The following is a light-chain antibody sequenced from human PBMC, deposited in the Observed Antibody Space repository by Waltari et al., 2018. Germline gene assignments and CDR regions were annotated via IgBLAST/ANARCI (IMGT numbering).Light chain of an antibody. Sequence: QSSLTQPRPVSGSPGRSVTIPSLGTSSNVGVSNFFSWYHPHPGKAPKFMIYDVPKRPSGVPDRFSGSKSGNTASLNISGLLAEDEADYYCCSYVGTSVVFGGGTKLTVL. CDR2: DVP. J-gene: IGLJ2*01. V-gene: IGLV2-11*01. CDR1: SSNVGVSNF. CDR3: CSYVGTSVV.